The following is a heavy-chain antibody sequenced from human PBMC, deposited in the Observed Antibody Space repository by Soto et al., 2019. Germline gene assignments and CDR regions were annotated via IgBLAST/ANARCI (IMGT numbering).Heavy chain of an antibody. CDR2: INPYNGNT. J-gene: IGHJ4*02. Sequence: QVQLVQSGAEVKKPGASVKVSCKASGYTFTNYGISWVRQAPGQGLEWMGWINPYNGNTNYSQKLQGRVTMTTDTSTSTASMELSSLRSDDTAVYSCASRLAAAELVWGQGTLVTVSS. CDR1: GYTFTNYG. D-gene: IGHD6-13*01. V-gene: IGHV1-18*01. CDR3: ASRLAAAELV.